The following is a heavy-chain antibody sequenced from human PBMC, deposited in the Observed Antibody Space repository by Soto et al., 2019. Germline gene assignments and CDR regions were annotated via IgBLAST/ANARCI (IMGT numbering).Heavy chain of an antibody. CDR3: AKLAGSTLYYFDY. D-gene: IGHD1-26*01. J-gene: IGHJ4*02. CDR1: GGTFSSYA. CDR2: IIPIFGTA. Sequence: SVKVSCKASGGTFSSYAISWVRQAPGQGLEWMGGIIPIFGTANYAQKFQGRVTITADESTSTAYMELSSLRSEDTAVYYCAKLAGSTLYYFDYWGQGTLVTSPQ. V-gene: IGHV1-69*13.